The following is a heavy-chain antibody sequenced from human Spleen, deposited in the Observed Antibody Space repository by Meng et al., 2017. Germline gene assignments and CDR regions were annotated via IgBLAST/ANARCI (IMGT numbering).Heavy chain of an antibody. CDR1: GFTFSSYS. J-gene: IGHJ4*02. D-gene: IGHD1-1*01. CDR2: ISGGGDTI. V-gene: IGHV3-23*01. CDR3: ATKTTELDN. Sequence: GGSLRLSCAASGFTFSSYSMHWVRQAPGKGLEWVSTISGGGDTIYYADSVRGRFILSRDNSNNTLFLQVNSLRAEDTAVYYCATKTTELDNWGQGTQVTVSS.